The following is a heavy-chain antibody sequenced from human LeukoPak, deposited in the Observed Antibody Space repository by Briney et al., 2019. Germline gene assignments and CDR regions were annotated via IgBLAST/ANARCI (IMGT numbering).Heavy chain of an antibody. V-gene: IGHV4-59*08. Sequence: SETLSLTCTVSGGSISSYYWSWIRQPLGKGLEWIGYIYYSGSTNYNPSLKSRVTISVDTSKNQFSLKLSSVTAADTAVYYCAGSFLWFGESEGYNWFDPWGQGTLVTVSS. J-gene: IGHJ5*02. CDR2: IYYSGST. CDR3: AGSFLWFGESEGYNWFDP. CDR1: GGSISSYY. D-gene: IGHD3-10*01.